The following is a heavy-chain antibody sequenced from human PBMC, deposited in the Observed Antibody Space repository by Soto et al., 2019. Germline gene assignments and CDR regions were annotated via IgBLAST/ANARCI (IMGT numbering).Heavy chain of an antibody. CDR1: GYTFTSYD. D-gene: IGHD2-15*01. CDR2: MNPNSGNT. J-gene: IGHJ6*02. Sequence: QVQLVQSGAEVKKPGASVKVSCKASGYTFTSYDINWVRQATGQGLEWMGWMNPNSGNTGYAQKFQGRVTMTRNTYISTAYMELSSLRSEDTAVYYCARDGIVVVVAATPYYYYGMDVWGQGTTVTVSS. V-gene: IGHV1-8*01. CDR3: ARDGIVVVVAATPYYYYGMDV.